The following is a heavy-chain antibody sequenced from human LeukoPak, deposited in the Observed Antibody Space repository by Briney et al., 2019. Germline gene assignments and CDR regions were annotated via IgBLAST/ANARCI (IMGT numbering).Heavy chain of an antibody. CDR1: GFTFSSSW. CDR3: ARDRAYKSFDY. Sequence: GGSLRLSCAASGFTFSSSWMTWVRQAPGKGLEWVATIKPDGSEGSYVDSVKGRFTISRDNAKNSLFLQMISLRAEDTAVYYCARDRAYKSFDYWGQGALVTVSS. CDR2: IKPDGSEG. V-gene: IGHV3-7*04. D-gene: IGHD3-16*01. J-gene: IGHJ4*02.